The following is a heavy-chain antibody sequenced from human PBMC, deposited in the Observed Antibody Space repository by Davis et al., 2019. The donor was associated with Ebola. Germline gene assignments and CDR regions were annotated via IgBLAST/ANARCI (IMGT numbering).Heavy chain of an antibody. J-gene: IGHJ4*02. CDR1: GGAFSSYS. CDR2: IIPILGIA. V-gene: IGHV1-69*02. D-gene: IGHD3-3*01. CDR3: ARGASFGVVIIREYFDY. Sequence: AASVKVSCQASGGAFSSYSISWVRQAPGQGLEWMGRIIPILGIANYAQKFQGRVTITADKSTSTAYMELSSLRSEDTAVYYCARGASFGVVIIREYFDYWGQGTLVTVSS.